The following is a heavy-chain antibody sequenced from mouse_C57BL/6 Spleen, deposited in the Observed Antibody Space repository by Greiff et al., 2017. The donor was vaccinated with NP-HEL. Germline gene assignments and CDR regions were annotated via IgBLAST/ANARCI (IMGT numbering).Heavy chain of an antibody. CDR2: IDPSDSYT. J-gene: IGHJ4*01. V-gene: IGHV1-69*01. D-gene: IGHD1-1*01. CDR1: GYTFTSYW. Sequence: VQLQQPGAELVMPGASVKLSCKASGYTFTSYWMHWVKQRPGQGLEWIGEIDPSDSYTNYNQKFKGKSTLTVDKSSSTAYMQLSSLTSEDSAVYYCARYKDYGSSLYAMDYWGQGTSVTVSS. CDR3: ARYKDYGSSLYAMDY.